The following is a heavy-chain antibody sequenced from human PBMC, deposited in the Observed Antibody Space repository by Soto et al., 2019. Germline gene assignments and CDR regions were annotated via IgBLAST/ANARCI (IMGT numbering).Heavy chain of an antibody. CDR1: GGSFSGYY. CDR3: ARGLRTTGTTKRNDYYYMDV. V-gene: IGHV4-34*01. J-gene: IGHJ6*03. D-gene: IGHD1-1*01. CDR2: INHSGST. Sequence: SETLSLTCAVYGGSFSGYYWSWIRQPPGKGLEWIGEINHSGSTNYNPSLKSRVTISVDTSKNQFSLKLSSVTAADTAVYYCARGLRTTGTTKRNDYYYMDVWGKGTTVTVSS.